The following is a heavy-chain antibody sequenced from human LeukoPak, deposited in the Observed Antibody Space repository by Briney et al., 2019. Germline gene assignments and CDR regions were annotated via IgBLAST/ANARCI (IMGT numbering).Heavy chain of an antibody. D-gene: IGHD5-18*01. J-gene: IGHJ4*02. CDR2: IYIDGST. CDR3: ATGGGRGYSYGALDY. V-gene: IGHV3-66*01. CDR1: GFTVRDNY. Sequence: GGSLRLSCAISGFTVRDNYMTWVRQAPGKGLESVSVIYIDGSTYYADSVKGRSTISRDNSKNILYFQMNTLRAEDTAVYHCATGGGRGYSYGALDYWGQGTPVTVSS.